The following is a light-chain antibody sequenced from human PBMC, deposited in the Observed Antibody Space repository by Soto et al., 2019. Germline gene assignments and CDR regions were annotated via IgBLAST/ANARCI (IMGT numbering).Light chain of an antibody. J-gene: IGKJ4*01. CDR2: GAS. Sequence: EIVLTQSPGTLSLSPGERGTLSFSSSQSVSSGYLAWYQQKPGQAPRLLIYGASNRATGIPARFSGSGSGTEFTLTISSLLSEDFAVYYCQQYNNWPPLTFGGGTKVDIK. V-gene: IGKV3-15*01. CDR1: QSVSSGY. CDR3: QQYNNWPPLT.